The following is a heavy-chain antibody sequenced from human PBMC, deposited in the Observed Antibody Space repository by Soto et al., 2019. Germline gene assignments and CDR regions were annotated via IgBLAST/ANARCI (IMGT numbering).Heavy chain of an antibody. Sequence: EVQLLDSGGGLVQPGGSLRLSCAASGFTFSSYAMSWVRQAPGTGLEWVSDIRGSGGSTYYSDSVTVRFTISRDNSKNKLYPQRRSQRAWDPALCYCANVAGGRLMAADGTTYLWSDSCGKGTLVTV. CDR2: IRGSGGST. CDR1: GFTFSSYA. D-gene: IGHD6-13*01. CDR3: ANVAGGRLMAADGTTYLWSDS. V-gene: IGHV3-23*01. J-gene: IGHJ5*01.